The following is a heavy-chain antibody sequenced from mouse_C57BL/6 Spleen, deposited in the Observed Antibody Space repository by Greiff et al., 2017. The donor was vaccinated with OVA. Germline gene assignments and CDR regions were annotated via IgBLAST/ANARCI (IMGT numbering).Heavy chain of an antibody. V-gene: IGHV1-42*01. CDR1: GYSFTGYY. J-gene: IGHJ2*01. CDR2: INPSTGGT. D-gene: IGHD1-1*01. CDR3: ARGHHYYGSSYYFDY. Sequence: VQLQQSGPELVKPGASVKISCKASGYSFTGYYMNWVKQSPEKSLEWIGEINPSTGGTTYNQKFKAKATLTVDKSSSTAYMQLKSLTSEDSAVYYCARGHHYYGSSYYFDYRGQGTTLTVSS.